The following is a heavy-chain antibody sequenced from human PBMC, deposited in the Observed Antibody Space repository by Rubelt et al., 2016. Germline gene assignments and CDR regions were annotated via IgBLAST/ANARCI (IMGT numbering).Heavy chain of an antibody. CDR2: INHSGST. CDR1: GGSFSGYY. V-gene: IGHV4-34*01. J-gene: IGHJ4*02. D-gene: IGHD6-19*01. CDR3: ARGGIGGGWYYFDY. Sequence: QWGAGLLKPSETLSLTCAVYGGSFSGYYWSWIRQPPGKGLEWIGEINHSGSTNYNPSLKSRVTISVDTSKNQFSLKLSSVTAADTAVYYCARGGIGGGWYYFDYWGQGTLVTVSS.